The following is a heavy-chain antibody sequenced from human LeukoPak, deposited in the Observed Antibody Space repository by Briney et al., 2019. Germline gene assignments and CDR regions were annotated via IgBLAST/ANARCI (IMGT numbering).Heavy chain of an antibody. J-gene: IGHJ4*02. CDR3: ARVGSTAAPGHFDY. CDR2: IYYSGST. CDR1: GGSISSYY. D-gene: IGHD3-16*01. Sequence: SETLSLTCTVSGGSISSYYWSWIRQPPGKGLEWIGYIYYSGSTNYNPSLKSRVTISVDTSKNQFSLKLSSVTAADTAVYYCARVGSTAAPGHFDYWGQGTLVTVSS. V-gene: IGHV4-59*01.